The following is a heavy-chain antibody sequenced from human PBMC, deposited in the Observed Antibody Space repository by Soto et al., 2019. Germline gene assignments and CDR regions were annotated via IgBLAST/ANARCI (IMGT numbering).Heavy chain of an antibody. CDR3: ARGRTVSSIGPLLV. Sequence: QIQLVQSGAEVKKPGASVKVSCKASGYNFFDYGVSWVRQAPGQGLEWMGWVSPKSGNTDFARKVQCRVTMTADTSTNTAYLELGGLRSDDTAVYYCARGRTVSSIGPLLVWGQGTLVSVSS. CDR2: VSPKSGNT. D-gene: IGHD1-1*01. V-gene: IGHV1-18*01. J-gene: IGHJ1*01. CDR1: GYNFFDYG.